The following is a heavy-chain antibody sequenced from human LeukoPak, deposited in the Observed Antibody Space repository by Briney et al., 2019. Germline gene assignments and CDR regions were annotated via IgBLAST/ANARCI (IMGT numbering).Heavy chain of an antibody. J-gene: IGHJ6*03. CDR2: MNPNSGNT. Sequence: GASVKVSCKASGYTFTSYDINWVRQATGQGLEWMGWMNPNSGNTGYAQQFQGRVTMTRNTSISTAYMELSSLRSEDTAVYYCARGYPSYYYYYYMDVWGKGTTVTVS. CDR3: ARGYPSYYYYYYMDV. CDR1: GYTFTSYD. V-gene: IGHV1-8*01.